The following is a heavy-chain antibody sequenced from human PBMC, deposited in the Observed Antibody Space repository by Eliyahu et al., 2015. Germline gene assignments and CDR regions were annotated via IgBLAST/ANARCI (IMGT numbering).Heavy chain of an antibody. Sequence: EVQLVQSXAEVKKPGATVXISCXVSGYXFTDTNMHWVQQAXGKGLEWMGLVDPEDGETIYAEKFQGRVTITADTSTXTAYMELSSLRSEDTAVYYCATDLTASGSFGMDVWGQGTTVTVSS. V-gene: IGHV1-69-2*01. CDR1: GYXFTDTN. J-gene: IGHJ6*02. CDR3: ATDLTASGSFGMDV. CDR2: VDPEDGET. D-gene: IGHD1-26*01.